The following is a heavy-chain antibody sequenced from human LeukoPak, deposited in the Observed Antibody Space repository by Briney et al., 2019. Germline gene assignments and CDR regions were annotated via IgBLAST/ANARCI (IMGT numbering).Heavy chain of an antibody. J-gene: IGHJ6*02. D-gene: IGHD3-10*01. Sequence: ASVKVSCKVSGGTFSTYAISWVRQAPGQGLEWMGGIIPILGIANNAQKLQGRVTITADKPTSTAYMELNNLTYEDTAVYYCARAHDSYYYGSGSPSMDVWGQGTTVTVSS. V-gene: IGHV1-69*10. CDR1: GGTFSTYA. CDR3: ARAHDSYYYGSGSPSMDV. CDR2: IIPILGIA.